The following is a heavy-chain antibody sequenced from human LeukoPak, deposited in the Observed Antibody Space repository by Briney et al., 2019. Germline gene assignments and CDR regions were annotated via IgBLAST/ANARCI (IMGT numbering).Heavy chain of an antibody. CDR1: GFTFSSYA. D-gene: IGHD2-2*01. CDR2: ISGSGGST. J-gene: IGHJ6*02. CDR3: AKRIVPAATVYGMDV. Sequence: PGGSLRLSCAASGFTFSSYAMSWVRQAPGKGLEWVSAISGSGGSTYYADSVKGRFTISRDNSKNTLYLQMHSLRAEATAVYYCAKRIVPAATVYGMDVWGQGTTVTVSS. V-gene: IGHV3-23*01.